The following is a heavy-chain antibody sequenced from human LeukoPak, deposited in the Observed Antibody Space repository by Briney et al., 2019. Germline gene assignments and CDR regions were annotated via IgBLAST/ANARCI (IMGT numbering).Heavy chain of an antibody. D-gene: IGHD6-13*01. V-gene: IGHV1-2*02. CDR1: GYTFTGYY. CDR2: INPNSGGT. J-gene: IGHJ5*02. CDR3: ARGLSRSWYEGRYNWFDP. Sequence: ASVKVSCKASGYTFTGYYMHWVRQAPGQGLEWMGWINPNSGGTNYAQKFQGRVTMTTDTSISTAYMELSRLRSDDTAVYYCARGLSRSWYEGRYNWFDPWGQGTLVTVSS.